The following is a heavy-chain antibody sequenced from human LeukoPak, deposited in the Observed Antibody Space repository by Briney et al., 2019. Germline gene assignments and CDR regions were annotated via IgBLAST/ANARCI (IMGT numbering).Heavy chain of an antibody. J-gene: IGHJ4*02. D-gene: IGHD3-9*01. CDR1: GGSISSSSYY. CDR2: IYYSGST. V-gene: IGHV4-39*07. CDR3: ARAPSILRYFDWLH. Sequence: SETLSLTCTVSGGSISSSSYYWGWIRQPPGKGLEWIGSIYYSGSTYYNPSLKSRVTISVDTSKNQFSLKLSSVTAADTAVYYCARAPSILRYFDWLHWGQGTLVTVSS.